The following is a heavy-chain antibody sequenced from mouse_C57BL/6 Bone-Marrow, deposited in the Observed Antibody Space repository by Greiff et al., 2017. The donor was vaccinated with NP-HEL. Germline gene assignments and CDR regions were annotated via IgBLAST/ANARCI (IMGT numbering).Heavy chain of an antibody. CDR2: INPNNGGT. J-gene: IGHJ2*01. V-gene: IGHV1-26*01. Sequence: VQLQQSGPELVKPGASVKISCKASGYTFTDYYMNWVKQSHGKSLEWIGDINPNNGGTSYNQKFKGKATLTVDKSSSTAYMELRSLTSEDSAVYYCARWNYYGSMYFDYWGQGTTLTVSS. CDR3: ARWNYYGSMYFDY. D-gene: IGHD1-1*01. CDR1: GYTFTDYY.